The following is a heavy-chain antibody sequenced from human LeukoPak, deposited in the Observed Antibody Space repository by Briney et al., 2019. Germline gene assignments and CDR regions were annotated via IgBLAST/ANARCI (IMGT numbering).Heavy chain of an antibody. V-gene: IGHV3-30*18. CDR2: ISYDGSNK. Sequence: GGSLRLSCAASGFTFSSYGMHWVRQAPGKGLEWVAVISYDGSNKYYVDSVKGRFTISRDNSKNTVYLQMNSLRAEDTAVYYCAKVLSGSQDYWGQGTLVTVFS. J-gene: IGHJ4*02. CDR1: GFTFSSYG. D-gene: IGHD1-26*01. CDR3: AKVLSGSQDY.